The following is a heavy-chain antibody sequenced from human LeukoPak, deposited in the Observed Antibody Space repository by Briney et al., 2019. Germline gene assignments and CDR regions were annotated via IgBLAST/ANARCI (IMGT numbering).Heavy chain of an antibody. V-gene: IGHV3-48*02. J-gene: IGHJ4*02. D-gene: IGHD3-22*01. CDR2: IRSSTGTI. Sequence: GGSLRLSCAASGFTFSTSTMNWVRQAPGKGLEWVSYIRSSTGTIDYADSVKGRFTVSRDNAENSLYLQMNSLRDEDTAVYYCAGDGGDYYDSSGPFDYWGQGTLVTVSS. CDR1: GFTFSTST. CDR3: AGDGGDYYDSSGPFDY.